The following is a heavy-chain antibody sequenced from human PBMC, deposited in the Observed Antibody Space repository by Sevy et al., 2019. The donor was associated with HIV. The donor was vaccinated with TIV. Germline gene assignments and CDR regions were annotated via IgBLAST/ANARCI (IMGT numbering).Heavy chain of an antibody. D-gene: IGHD2-8*01. CDR2: LSFGCGKI. CDR3: TREGCTRPHDY. CDR1: GFNFNIYS. Sequence: GGSLRLSCAVSGFNFNIYSMSWVRQAPGKGLEWVSTLSFGCGKINYADSVKGRFIISRDDSKNTLYLQMNSLRAEDTTVYFCTREGCTRPHDYWGQGTLVTVSS. V-gene: IGHV3-23*01. J-gene: IGHJ4*02.